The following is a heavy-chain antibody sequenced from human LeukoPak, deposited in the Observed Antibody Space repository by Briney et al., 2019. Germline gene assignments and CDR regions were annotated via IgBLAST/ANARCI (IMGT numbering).Heavy chain of an antibody. CDR3: ARSKTTIEDRLFNP. D-gene: IGHD4/OR15-4a*01. Sequence: SETLSLTRTVSGGSISSGDYYWSWIRQPPGKGLEWIGYIYYSGSTYYNPSLKSRISISVDTSKNQFSLKLSSVTAAGTAVYYCARSKTTIEDRLFNPWGQGTLVTVSS. J-gene: IGHJ5*02. CDR2: IYYSGST. CDR1: GGSISSGDYY. V-gene: IGHV4-30-4*01.